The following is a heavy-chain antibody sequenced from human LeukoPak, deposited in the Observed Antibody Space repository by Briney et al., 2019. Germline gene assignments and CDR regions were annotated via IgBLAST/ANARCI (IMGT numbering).Heavy chain of an antibody. D-gene: IGHD3-16*02. CDR1: GFTFSSYA. CDR2: ISGSGGST. J-gene: IGHJ6*03. Sequence: GGSLRLSCAASGFTFSSYAMGWVRQAPGKGLEWVSAISGSGGSTYYADSVKGRFTISRDNSKNTLYLQMNSLRAEDTAIYYCAKFIDYYYYYIDVWGKGTTVTVSS. CDR3: AKFIDYYYYYIDV. V-gene: IGHV3-23*01.